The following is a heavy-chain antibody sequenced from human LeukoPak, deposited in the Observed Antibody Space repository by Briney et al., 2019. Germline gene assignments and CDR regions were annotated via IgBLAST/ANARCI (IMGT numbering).Heavy chain of an antibody. D-gene: IGHD4-11*01. J-gene: IGHJ4*02. V-gene: IGHV3-33*01. Sequence: GGSLRLSCAASGFTFSTYGMHWVRQAPGKGLEWGSFIWSDGSNKYYADSVKGRFTISRDNSKNTLYLQMNSLRAEDTAVYYCARRGEYSNLNYLEYWGQGTLVTVSS. CDR3: ARRGEYSNLNYLEY. CDR2: IWSDGSNK. CDR1: GFTFSTYG.